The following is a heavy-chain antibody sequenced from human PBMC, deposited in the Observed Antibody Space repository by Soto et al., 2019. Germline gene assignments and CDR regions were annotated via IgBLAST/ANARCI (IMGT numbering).Heavy chain of an antibody. J-gene: IGHJ4*02. CDR2: IWSDGNNR. CDR3: VRGDNWNDEASDY. D-gene: IGHD1-1*01. Sequence: GGSLRLSCAASGFMFRNHGMHWVRQAPGKGLEWVAVIWSDGNNRYYADSVKGRFTISRDNSKNTVYLQMSSLRVEDTAVYYCVRGDNWNDEASDYWGQGT. CDR1: GFMFRNHG. V-gene: IGHV3-33*01.